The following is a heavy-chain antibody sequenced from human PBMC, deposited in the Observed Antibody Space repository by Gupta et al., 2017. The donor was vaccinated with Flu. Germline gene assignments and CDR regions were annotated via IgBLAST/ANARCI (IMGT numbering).Heavy chain of an antibody. CDR2: IGGGGGGT. D-gene: IGHD6-19*01. CDR3: GRGDRNRGWDN. Sequence: WVRQPPGKVLEWVFVIGGGGGGTYYADSVKGRFTVSRDNSKDTLYLQMNSLRAEDTAVYYCGRGDRNRGWDNWGHGTLVTVAS. J-gene: IGHJ4*01. V-gene: IGHV3-23*01.